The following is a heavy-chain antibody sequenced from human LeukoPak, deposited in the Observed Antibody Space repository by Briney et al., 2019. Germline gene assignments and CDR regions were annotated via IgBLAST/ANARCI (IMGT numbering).Heavy chain of an antibody. CDR3: ARVPRYFDWSYYNDY. CDR2: IKQDGSEK. V-gene: IGHV3-7*03. D-gene: IGHD3-9*01. Sequence: GGSLRLSCAASGFTLSSYWMSWARQAPGKGLEWVANIKQDGSEKYYVDSVKGRFTISRDNAKNSLYLQMNSLRAEDTAVYYCARVPRYFDWSYYNDYWGQGTLVTVSS. J-gene: IGHJ4*02. CDR1: GFTLSSYW.